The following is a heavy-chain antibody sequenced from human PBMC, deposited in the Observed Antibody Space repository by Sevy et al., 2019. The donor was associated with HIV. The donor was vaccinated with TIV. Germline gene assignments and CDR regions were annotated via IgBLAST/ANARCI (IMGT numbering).Heavy chain of an antibody. D-gene: IGHD6-19*01. CDR1: GFTFSNYY. CDR3: TRDSIGWPNWFDP. CDR2: ISSSGSII. J-gene: IGHJ5*02. Sequence: GGSLRLSCAASGFTFSNYYMSWIRQAPGKGLEWVSYISSSGSIIYYADSVKGLFTISRDNAKNSLYLQMNSLRAEDTAVYYCTRDSIGWPNWFDPWGQGTLVTISS. V-gene: IGHV3-11*01.